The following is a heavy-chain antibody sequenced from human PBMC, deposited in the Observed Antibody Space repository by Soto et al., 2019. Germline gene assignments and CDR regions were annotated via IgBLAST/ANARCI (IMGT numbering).Heavy chain of an antibody. CDR3: AHKALYSGSYWDGGYFAT. J-gene: IGHJ5*02. V-gene: IGHV2-5*02. CDR2: IYWDDDK. CDR1: GFSLSSSGVG. D-gene: IGHD1-26*01. Sequence: QITLRESGPTRVRPTQPLTLTCNFSGFSLSSSGVGVGWIRQSPGKAPEWLVVIYWDDDKRYSPSLKSRITITKDTSNNQVVLRMANMDPVDTGIYYCAHKALYSGSYWDGGYFATWGQGTPVTVSP.